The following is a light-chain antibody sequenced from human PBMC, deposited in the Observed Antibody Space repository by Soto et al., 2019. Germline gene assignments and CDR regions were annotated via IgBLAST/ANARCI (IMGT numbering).Light chain of an antibody. CDR3: KSYAGSNTYV. J-gene: IGLJ1*01. CDR1: KNDIGVYDF. V-gene: IGLV2-8*01. Sequence: QSGLTQPPSASGSPGQSVTISCTGTKNDIGVYDFVCWYQHHPGKAPRLIIYEVVQRPSGVPDRFSGSKPGNTASLTVSGLQAADEADYFCKSYAGSNTYVFGSGTKVT. CDR2: EVV.